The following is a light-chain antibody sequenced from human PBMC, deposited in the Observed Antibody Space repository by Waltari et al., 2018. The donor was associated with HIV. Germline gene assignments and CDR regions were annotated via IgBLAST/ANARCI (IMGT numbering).Light chain of an antibody. Sequence: QSALTQPASVSGSPGQSITISCTGTSSDVGSYNLVSWYQQHPGKAPKLMIYEVIKRPSGVSSRFSGSKSGNTASLTISGLQAEDEADYYCCSFAGSSTWVFGGGTKLTVL. CDR2: EVI. V-gene: IGLV2-23*02. CDR1: SSDVGSYNL. J-gene: IGLJ3*02. CDR3: CSFAGSSTWV.